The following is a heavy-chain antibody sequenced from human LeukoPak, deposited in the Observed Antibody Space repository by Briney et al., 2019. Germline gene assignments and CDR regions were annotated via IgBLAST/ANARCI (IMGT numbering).Heavy chain of an antibody. J-gene: IGHJ5*02. CDR1: GGSINSSNW. CDR3: ARESSRQDIVVVPAP. CDR2: IYHSGST. V-gene: IGHV4-4*02. D-gene: IGHD2-2*01. Sequence: PSGTLSLTCAVSGGSINSSNWWSWVRQPPGKGLEWIGEIYHSGSTNYNPSLKSRVTISVDKSKNQFSLKLSSVTAADTAVYYCARESSRQDIVVVPAPWGQGTLVTVSS.